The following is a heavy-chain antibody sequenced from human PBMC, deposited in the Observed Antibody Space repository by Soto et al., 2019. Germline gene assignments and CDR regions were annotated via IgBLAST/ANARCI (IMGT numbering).Heavy chain of an antibody. CDR1: GDSVSSDTAA. V-gene: IGHV6-1*01. J-gene: IGHJ4*02. CDR2: TYYRSNWRH. Sequence: SQTLSLTCAISGDSVSSDTAAWNWIRSSPSRGLEWLGRTYYRSNWRHDYAVSVKSRITVNPDTSKNHFSLQLNSVTPDDTAVYYCARGVAGSGFDLWGQGTLVTVSS. CDR3: ARGVAGSGFDL. D-gene: IGHD6-19*01.